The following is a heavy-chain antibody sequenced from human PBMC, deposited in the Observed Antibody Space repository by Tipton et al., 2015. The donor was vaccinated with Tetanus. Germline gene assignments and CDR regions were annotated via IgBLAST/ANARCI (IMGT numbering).Heavy chain of an antibody. CDR1: GDSISSGGPY. V-gene: IGHV4-39*01. D-gene: IGHD2-2*01. J-gene: IGHJ4*02. CDR3: ARQCVVPAAENDYGDNAFDS. CDR2: INHSGNT. Sequence: TLSLTCTVSGDSISSGGPYWAWIRQTPGKGLEWIGTINHSGNTYYNPSLKSRVTISVDTSKNQFSLKLSSVTAADTAVYYCARQCVVPAAENDYGDNAFDSWGQGTLVTVSS.